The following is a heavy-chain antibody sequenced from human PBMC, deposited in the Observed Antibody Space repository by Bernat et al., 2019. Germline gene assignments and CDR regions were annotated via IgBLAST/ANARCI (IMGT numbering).Heavy chain of an antibody. CDR2: IWYDGSNK. J-gene: IGHJ6*02. V-gene: IGHV3-33*01. CDR1: GFTFSSYG. CDR3: ARVNQSPLDYRGAYYYYGMDV. D-gene: IGHD4-11*01. Sequence: QVQLVESGGGVVQPGRSLRLSCAASGFTFSSYGMHWVRQAPGKGLEWVAVIWYDGSNKYYADSVKGQFTISRDNSKNTLYLQMNSLRAEDTAVYYCARVNQSPLDYRGAYYYYGMDVWGQGTTVTVSS.